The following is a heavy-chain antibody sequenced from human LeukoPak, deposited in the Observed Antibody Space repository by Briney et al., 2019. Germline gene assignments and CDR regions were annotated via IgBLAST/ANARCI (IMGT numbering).Heavy chain of an antibody. D-gene: IGHD3-22*01. J-gene: IGHJ4*02. Sequence: QPGGSLRLSCTASGFTFGDYAMSWVRQAPGKGLEWVGFIRSKAYGGTTEYAASVKGRFTISRDDSKSIAYLQMNSLKTEDTAVYYCSFYYDSSGYHGRNYWGQGTLVTVSS. CDR3: SFYYDSSGYHGRNY. CDR2: IRSKAYGGTT. CDR1: GFTFGDYA. V-gene: IGHV3-49*04.